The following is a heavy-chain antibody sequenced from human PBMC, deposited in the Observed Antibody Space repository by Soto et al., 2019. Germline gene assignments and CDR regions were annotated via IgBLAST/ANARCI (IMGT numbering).Heavy chain of an antibody. J-gene: IGHJ6*03. CDR2: ISWNSGSI. D-gene: IGHD3-9*01. Sequence: VQLVESGGGLVQPGRSLRLSCAASGFTFDDYAMHWVRQAPGKGLEWVSGISWNSGSIGYADSVKGRFTISRDNAKNSLYLQMNSLRAEDTALYYCALFENMDVWGKGTTVTVSS. V-gene: IGHV3-9*01. CDR3: ALFENMDV. CDR1: GFTFDDYA.